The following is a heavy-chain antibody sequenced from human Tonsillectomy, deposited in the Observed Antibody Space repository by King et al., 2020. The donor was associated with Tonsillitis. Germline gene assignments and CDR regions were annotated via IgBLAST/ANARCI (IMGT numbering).Heavy chain of an antibody. D-gene: IGHD4-17*01. J-gene: IGHJ4*02. CDR2: INPSGGST. V-gene: IGHV1-46*01. CDR1: GYIFTSHY. Sequence: QLVQSGAEVKKPGASVKVSCKASGYIFTSHYVHWLRQAPGQGLEWMGIINPSGGSTSYAQRFQGRVTVTRDTSTSTLYMELSSLRSEDTAVYYCARDQTGVPRGYGDYAAIDYWGQGTLVTVSS. CDR3: ARDQTGVPRGYGDYAAIDY.